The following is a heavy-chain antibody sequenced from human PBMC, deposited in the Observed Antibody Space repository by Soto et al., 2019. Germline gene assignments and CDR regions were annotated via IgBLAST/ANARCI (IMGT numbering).Heavy chain of an antibody. D-gene: IGHD3-22*01. V-gene: IGHV3-23*01. CDR1: GFTFSSYA. CDR3: AKLYYDSSGYYYDYFDY. J-gene: IGHJ4*02. CDR2: ISGSGGST. Sequence: GGSLRLSCAASGFTFSSYAMSWVRQAPGKGLEWVSSISGSGGSTYYADSVKGRFTISRDNSKNTLYLQMNSLRAEDTAVYYCAKLYYDSSGYYYDYFDYWGQGTLVTVSS.